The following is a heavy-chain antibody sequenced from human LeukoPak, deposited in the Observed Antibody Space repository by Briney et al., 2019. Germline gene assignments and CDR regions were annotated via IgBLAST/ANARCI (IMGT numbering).Heavy chain of an antibody. V-gene: IGHV1-69*05. J-gene: IGHJ6*03. D-gene: IGHD6-19*01. Sequence: SVKVSCKASGGTFSSYAISWVRQAPGQGLEWMGGIIPIFGTANYAQKFQGRVTITTDESTSTGYMELSSLRSEDTAVYYCARLVIAVAGGSDYYYYMDVWGKRTTVTVSS. CDR3: ARLVIAVAGGSDYYYYMDV. CDR2: IIPIFGTA. CDR1: GGTFSSYA.